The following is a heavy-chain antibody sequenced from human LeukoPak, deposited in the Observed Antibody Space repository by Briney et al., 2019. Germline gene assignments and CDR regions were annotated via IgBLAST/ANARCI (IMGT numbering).Heavy chain of an antibody. CDR3: ARAPYDSSGYYFDY. CDR1: GGSISRYY. J-gene: IGHJ4*02. Sequence: SETLSLTCTVSGGSISRYYWSWIRQPPGKGLEWIGYVRDSGSIDYNPSLKSRVTISVDSSKNHFFLKLTSVTAADTAVYYCARAPYDSSGYYFDYWGQGTLVTVFS. V-gene: IGHV4-59*01. CDR2: VRDSGSI. D-gene: IGHD3-22*01.